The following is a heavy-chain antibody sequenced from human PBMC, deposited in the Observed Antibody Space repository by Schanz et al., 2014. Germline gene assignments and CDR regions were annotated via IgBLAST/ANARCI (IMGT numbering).Heavy chain of an antibody. CDR1: GFSFSSYA. J-gene: IGHJ5*02. CDR3: ATASSPEREAGAGSSFHL. CDR2: IKSKFDGATT. Sequence: VQLVESGGGVVQPGRSLRLSCATSGFSFSSYAINWVRQAPGKGLEWVGRIKSKFDGATTDYVAPVKGRFSISRDDSTNTLYLQMSSLKMEDTAVYYCATASSPEREAGAGSSFHLWGQGTLITVSP. V-gene: IGHV3-15*01. D-gene: IGHD6-13*01.